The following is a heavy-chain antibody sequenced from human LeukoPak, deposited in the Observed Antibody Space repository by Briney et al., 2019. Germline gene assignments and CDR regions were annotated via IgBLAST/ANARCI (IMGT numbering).Heavy chain of an antibody. J-gene: IGHJ4*02. CDR1: GYXFTGYY. CDR2: INPNSGGT. Sequence: ASVKVSCKASGYXFTGYYIHWVRQAPGQGLEWMGWINPNSGGTNYAQKFQGRVTMTRDTSISTAYMELSRLRSDDTAVYYCARDPGRPYCTNGVCYDFDYWGQGTLVTVSS. D-gene: IGHD2-8*01. CDR3: ARDPGRPYCTNGVCYDFDY. V-gene: IGHV1-2*02.